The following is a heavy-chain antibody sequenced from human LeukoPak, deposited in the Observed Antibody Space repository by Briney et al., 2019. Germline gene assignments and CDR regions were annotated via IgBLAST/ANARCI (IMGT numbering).Heavy chain of an antibody. CDR2: IHYSGST. Sequence: SETLSLTCTVSGGSISSSSYYWGWIRQPPGKGLEWSGSIHYSGSTNYNPSLKSRVTISVDTSKNQFSLKLSSVTAADTAVYYCARGYCSGGSCYSYYYYNYMDVWGKGTTVTVSS. CDR3: ARGYCSGGSCYSYYYYNYMDV. J-gene: IGHJ6*03. CDR1: GGSISSSSYY. V-gene: IGHV4-39*07. D-gene: IGHD2-15*01.